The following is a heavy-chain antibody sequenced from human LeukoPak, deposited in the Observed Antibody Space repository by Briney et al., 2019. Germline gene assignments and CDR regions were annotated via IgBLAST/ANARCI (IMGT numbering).Heavy chain of an antibody. Sequence: PSETLSLTCAVYGGSFSTYYWSWIRQSPGKGLEWIAEINHRGDTNYNPSVKSRVTISVDTSKNQFSLKVRSLTAADTAVYYCARGPTISETGYFDFWSQGTLVTVSS. CDR1: GGSFSTYY. CDR3: ARGPTISETGYFDF. CDR2: INHRGDT. J-gene: IGHJ4*03. D-gene: IGHD1-1*01. V-gene: IGHV4-34*01.